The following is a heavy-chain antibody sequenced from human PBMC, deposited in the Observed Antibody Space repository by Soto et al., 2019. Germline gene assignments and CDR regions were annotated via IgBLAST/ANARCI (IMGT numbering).Heavy chain of an antibody. CDR1: GGTFSSYA. Sequence: SVKVSCKASGGTFSSYAISWVRQAPGQGLEWMGGIIPIFGTANYAQKFQGRVTITADESTSTAYMELSSLRSEDTAVYYCARDKGYCSDTSCPDFDYWGQGTLVTVSS. V-gene: IGHV1-69*13. D-gene: IGHD2-15*01. J-gene: IGHJ4*02. CDR3: ARDKGYCSDTSCPDFDY. CDR2: IIPIFGTA.